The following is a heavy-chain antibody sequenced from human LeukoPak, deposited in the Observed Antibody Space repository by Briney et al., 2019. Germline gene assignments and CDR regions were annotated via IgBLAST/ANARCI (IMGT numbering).Heavy chain of an antibody. Sequence: GGSLRPPWPPFGFPFVVFAWPWVGQPPGRGWGWVAGIGGNSDNIGYADPAKGRFTISRDNAKNSLYLEMNSLRAEDTAFYYCAKGKGGKSSTSWYACYFHHWGQGTLVTVSS. CDR3: AKGKGGKSSTSWYACYFHH. D-gene: IGHD6-13*01. J-gene: IGHJ1*01. V-gene: IGHV3-9*01. CDR1: GFPFVVFA. CDR2: IGGNSDNI.